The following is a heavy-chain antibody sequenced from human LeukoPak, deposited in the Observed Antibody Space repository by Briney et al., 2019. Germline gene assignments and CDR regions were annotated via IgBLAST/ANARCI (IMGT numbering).Heavy chain of an antibody. D-gene: IGHD6-6*01. CDR3: ARRTYSSSSSIFDY. V-gene: IGHV1-18*01. CDR2: ISAYNGNT. CDR1: GYTFTSYG. Sequence: GASVKVSCKASGYTFTSYGISWVRQAPGQGLEWMGWISAYNGNTNYAQKVQGRVTMTTDKSTSTAYMELRSLRSDDTAAYYCARRTYSSSSSIFDYWGQGTLVTVSS. J-gene: IGHJ4*02.